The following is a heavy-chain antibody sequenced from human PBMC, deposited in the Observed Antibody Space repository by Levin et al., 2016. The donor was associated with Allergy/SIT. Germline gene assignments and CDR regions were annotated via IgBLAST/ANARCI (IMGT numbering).Heavy chain of an antibody. CDR2: ISGSGGST. J-gene: IGHJ4*02. D-gene: IGHD4-11*01. CDR3: AKGLNNNYEYYFDY. Sequence: WIRQPPGKGLEWVSRISGSGGSTYYADSVKGRFTISRDNSKNTLYLQMNSLRAEDTAVYYCAKGLNNNYEYYFDYWGQGTLVTVSS. V-gene: IGHV3-23*01.